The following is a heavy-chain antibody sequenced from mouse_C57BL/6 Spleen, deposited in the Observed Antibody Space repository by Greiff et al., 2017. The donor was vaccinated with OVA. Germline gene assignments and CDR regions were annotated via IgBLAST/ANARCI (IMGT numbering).Heavy chain of an antibody. D-gene: IGHD1-1*01. V-gene: IGHV1-69*01. CDR2: IDPSDSYT. CDR1: GYTFTSYW. CDR3: ASRIYSGAMDY. Sequence: QVQLKQPGAELVMPGASVKLSCKASGYTFTSYWMHWVKQRPGQGLEWIGEIDPSDSYTNYNQKFKGKSTLTVDKSSSTAYMQLSSLTSEDSAVYYCASRIYSGAMDYWGQGTSVTVSS. J-gene: IGHJ4*01.